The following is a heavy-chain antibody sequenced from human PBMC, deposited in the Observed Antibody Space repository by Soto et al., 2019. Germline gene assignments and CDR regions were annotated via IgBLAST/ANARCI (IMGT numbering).Heavy chain of an antibody. J-gene: IGHJ4*02. D-gene: IGHD3-10*01. Sequence: QVQLQESGPGLVKPSETLSLTCSVSGASISSDYWSWIRQSPGKGLEWIGYIYYSGSTNYNPSLKSRVTISINTSKNQFSLNLSSVTAADTAVYYCASGGDYGRFDYWGQGTLVTVSS. CDR2: IYYSGST. V-gene: IGHV4-59*01. CDR1: GASISSDY. CDR3: ASGGDYGRFDY.